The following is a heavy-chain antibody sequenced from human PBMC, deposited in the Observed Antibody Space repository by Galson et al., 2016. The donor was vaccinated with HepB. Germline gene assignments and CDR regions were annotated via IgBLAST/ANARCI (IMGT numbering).Heavy chain of an antibody. V-gene: IGHV4-31*02. CDR3: ARRAFEGITAAYYLDN. J-gene: IGHJ4*02. D-gene: IGHD6-13*01. Sequence: SRVTISVDTSKKQFSLKLSSVTAADTAVYYCARRAFEGITAAYYLDNWGQGTLVTVSS.